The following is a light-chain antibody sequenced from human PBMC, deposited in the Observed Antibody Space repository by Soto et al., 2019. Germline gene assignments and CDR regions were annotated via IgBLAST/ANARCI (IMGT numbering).Light chain of an antibody. CDR2: AAS. Sequence: DIQLTQSPSFLSASVGDRVTITCRASQAISYYLAWYQQKPGKAPNLLIYAASTLQSGVPSRFSGSGSGTEFTLTISSLQPEEFATYYCQQLNTYPLTFGGGTKVEIK. V-gene: IGKV1-9*01. J-gene: IGKJ4*01. CDR3: QQLNTYPLT. CDR1: QAISYY.